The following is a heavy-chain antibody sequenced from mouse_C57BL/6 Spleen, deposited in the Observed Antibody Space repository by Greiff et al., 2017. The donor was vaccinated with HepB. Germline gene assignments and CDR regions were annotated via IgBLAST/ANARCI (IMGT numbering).Heavy chain of an antibody. V-gene: IGHV1-42*01. J-gene: IGHJ2*01. CDR3: ARCSYGSRFDY. CDR1: GYSFTGYY. Sequence: EVKLMESGPELVKPGASVKISCKASGYSFTGYYMNWVKQSPEKSLEWIGEINPSTGGTTYNQKFKAKATLTVDKASSTAYMQLKSLTSEDSAVYYCARCSYGSRFDYWGQGTTLTVSS. D-gene: IGHD1-1*01. CDR2: INPSTGGT.